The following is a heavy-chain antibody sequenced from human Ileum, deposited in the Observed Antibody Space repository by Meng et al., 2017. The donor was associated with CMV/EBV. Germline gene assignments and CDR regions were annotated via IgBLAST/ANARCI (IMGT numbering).Heavy chain of an antibody. V-gene: IGHV1-2*02. CDR1: GYTFTGYY. Sequence: ASVKVSCKASGYTFTGYYMHWVRQAPGQGLEWMGWINPNSGGTNYAQKFQGRVTMTRDTSISTAYRELSRLRTDDTAVYYWARGKGIAAAGDWFDPWGQGTLVTVSS. CDR2: INPNSGGT. CDR3: ARGKGIAAAGDWFDP. D-gene: IGHD6-13*01. J-gene: IGHJ5*02.